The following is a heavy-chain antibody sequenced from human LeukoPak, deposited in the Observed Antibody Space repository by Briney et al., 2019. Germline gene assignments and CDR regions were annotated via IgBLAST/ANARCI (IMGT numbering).Heavy chain of an antibody. Sequence: ASVKVSCRASGYPFTGYYLHWVRQAPGQGLEWMGWINPNSGFTNYAQKFQGRVTMTRDTSISTAYMELSRLRSDDTAVYYCARLADCSSSSCRSFDYWGQGTLVTVSS. CDR2: INPNSGFT. V-gene: IGHV1-2*02. D-gene: IGHD2-2*01. J-gene: IGHJ4*02. CDR3: ARLADCSSSSCRSFDY. CDR1: GYPFTGYY.